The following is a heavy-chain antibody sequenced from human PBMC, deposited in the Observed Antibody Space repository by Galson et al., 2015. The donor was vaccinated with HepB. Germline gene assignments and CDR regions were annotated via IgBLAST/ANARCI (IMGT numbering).Heavy chain of an antibody. CDR1: GYTFTSYA. V-gene: IGHV1-3*01. CDR2: INAGNGNT. CDR3: ASAHRRGWEQAL. Sequence: SCKASGYTFTSYAMHWVRQAPGQRLEWMGWINAGNGNTKYSQKFQGRVTITRDTSASTAYMELSSLRSEDTAVYYCASAHRRGWEQALWGQGTLVTVSS. D-gene: IGHD1-26*01. J-gene: IGHJ4*02.